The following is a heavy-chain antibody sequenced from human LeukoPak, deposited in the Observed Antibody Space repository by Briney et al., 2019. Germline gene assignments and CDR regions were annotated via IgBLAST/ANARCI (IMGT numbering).Heavy chain of an antibody. J-gene: IGHJ4*02. Sequence: GGSLRLSCAASGFTFDDYTMHWVRHAPGKGLEWVSLISWDGGTTYYADSLKGRFTVSRDNSKSSLYLQMNSLGTEDTAFYYCARAEYSSTWYGVDYWGQGTLVTVSS. V-gene: IGHV3-43*01. D-gene: IGHD6-13*01. CDR3: ARAEYSSTWYGVDY. CDR1: GFTFDDYT. CDR2: ISWDGGTT.